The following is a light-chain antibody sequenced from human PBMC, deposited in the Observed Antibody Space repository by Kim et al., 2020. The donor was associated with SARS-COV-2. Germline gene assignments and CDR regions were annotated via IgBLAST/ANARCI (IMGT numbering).Light chain of an antibody. CDR2: DAS. J-gene: IGKJ4*01. CDR1: DDISDH. V-gene: IGKV1-33*01. CDR3: QQSDDFVT. Sequence: SESVEYRVTITCQATDDISDHLNWYQQKPGKAPKLLIYDASNLETGVPSRFSGSGSGTDFTFTISSLQPEDFATYYCQQSDDFVTVGGGTKVDIK.